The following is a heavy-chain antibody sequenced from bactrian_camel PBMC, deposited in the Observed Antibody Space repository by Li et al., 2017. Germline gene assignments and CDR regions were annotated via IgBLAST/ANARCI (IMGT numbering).Heavy chain of an antibody. J-gene: IGHJ4*01. Sequence: DVQLVESGGGSVQAGGSLRLSCAASGYDFRGRCMAWFRQAPGKEREGVAAIYLYGGNTYDSDSVKGRFTISLDNAENTVYLQMNSLKPEDTAIYYCAADVGSMSGNCQPNYWGQGTQVTVS. D-gene: IGHD6*01. CDR1: GYDFRGRC. V-gene: IGHV3S40*01. CDR2: IYLYGGNT. CDR3: AADVGSMSGNCQPNY.